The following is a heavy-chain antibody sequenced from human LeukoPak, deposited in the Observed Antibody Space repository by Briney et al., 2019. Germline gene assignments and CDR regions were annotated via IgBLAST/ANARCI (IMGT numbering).Heavy chain of an antibody. CDR3: ARQECSGGSCYPIDAFDI. Sequence: GESLKIPCKGSGYSFTSYWIGWVRQIPGKGLEWKGIIYPGDSDTRYSPSFQGQVTISADKSISTAYLQWSSLKASDTAMYYCARQECSGGSCYPIDAFDIWGQGTMVTVSS. D-gene: IGHD2-15*01. J-gene: IGHJ3*02. CDR1: GYSFTSYW. CDR2: IYPGDSDT. V-gene: IGHV5-51*01.